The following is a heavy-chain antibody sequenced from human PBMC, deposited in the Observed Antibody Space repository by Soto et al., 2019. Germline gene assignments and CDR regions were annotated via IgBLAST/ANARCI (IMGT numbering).Heavy chain of an antibody. CDR3: AKEAYSSSPVSGSKFDP. D-gene: IGHD6-13*01. CDR1: GFTFSSYA. CDR2: ISGSGGST. J-gene: IGHJ5*02. Sequence: GGSLRLSCGASGFTFSSYAMSWVRQAPGKGLEWVSAISGSGGSTYYADSVKGRFTISRDNSKNTLYLQMNSLRAEDTAVYYCAKEAYSSSPVSGSKFDPWGQGTLVTVSS. V-gene: IGHV3-23*01.